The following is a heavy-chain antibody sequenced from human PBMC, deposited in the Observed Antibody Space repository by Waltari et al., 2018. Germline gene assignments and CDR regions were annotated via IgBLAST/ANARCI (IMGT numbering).Heavy chain of an antibody. CDR2: IYPIWGT. CDR1: GVSISDGDYY. D-gene: IGHD4-17*01. V-gene: IGHV4-61*09. Sequence: QVQLQESGPGLVKPSQTLSLTCTVSGVSISDGDYYWTWIRQPAGKGLEWIGNIYPIWGTPYNPCCKSRVTISGDPSKRQCALKLDSVTSADTAVYFCAREGATTVTTDAFDIWGQGTLVTVSS. CDR3: AREGATTVTTDAFDI. J-gene: IGHJ3*02.